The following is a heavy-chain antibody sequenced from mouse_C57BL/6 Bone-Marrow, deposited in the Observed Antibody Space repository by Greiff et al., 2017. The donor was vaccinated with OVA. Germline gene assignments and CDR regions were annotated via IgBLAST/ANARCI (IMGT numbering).Heavy chain of an antibody. CDR3: VRAYGREN. D-gene: IGHD1-1*01. V-gene: IGHV10-1*01. Sequence: EVQRVESGGGLVKPKGSLKLSCAASGFSFNTYAMNWVRQAPGKGLEWVARIRSKSNNNSTYYAVSVKDRFTISRDDSESMLYLQMNNLKTEDTAMYYCVRAYGRENWGQGTLVTVSA. J-gene: IGHJ3*01. CDR2: IRSKSNNNST. CDR1: GFSFNTYA.